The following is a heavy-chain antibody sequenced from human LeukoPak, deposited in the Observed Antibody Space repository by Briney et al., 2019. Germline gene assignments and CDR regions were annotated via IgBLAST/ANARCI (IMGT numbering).Heavy chain of an antibody. CDR2: IGASGEST. Sequence: QSGGSLRLSCAASGFTFSVAAMTWVRQAPGKGLEWVSLIGASGESTYYADSVKGRFTISRDNAKNSLYLQMDSLRVEDTAVYYCARDRLNDEGWYWGQGTPVTVSS. CDR3: ARDRLNDEGWY. V-gene: IGHV3-23*01. J-gene: IGHJ4*02. D-gene: IGHD3-16*01. CDR1: GFTFSVAA.